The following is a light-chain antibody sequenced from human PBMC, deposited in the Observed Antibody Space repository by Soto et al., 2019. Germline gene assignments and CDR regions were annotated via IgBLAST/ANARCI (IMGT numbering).Light chain of an antibody. CDR1: SSDVGGYNY. J-gene: IGLJ3*02. CDR2: EVS. CDR3: SSYAGSNNLV. V-gene: IGLV2-8*01. Sequence: QSALTQPPSASGSPGQSVTISCTGTSSDVGGYNYVSWYQQHPGKAPKLMIYEVSKRPSGVPDRFSGSKSGNTASLTVSGLKAEDDADYYCSSYAGSNNLVFGGGTKVTVL.